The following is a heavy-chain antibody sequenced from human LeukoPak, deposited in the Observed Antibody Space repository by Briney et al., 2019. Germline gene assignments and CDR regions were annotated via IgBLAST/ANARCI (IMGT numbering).Heavy chain of an antibody. D-gene: IGHD3-22*01. J-gene: IGHJ4*02. CDR3: ARAPNYYDSKDPAFDY. CDR2: IIPIFGTA. V-gene: IGHV1-69*01. Sequence: SVKVSCKASGGTFSSYTISWVRQAPGQGLEWMGGIIPIFGTANYAQKFQGRVTITADESTSTAYMELSSLRSEDTAVYYCARAPNYYDSKDPAFDYWGQGTLVTVSS. CDR1: GGTFSSYT.